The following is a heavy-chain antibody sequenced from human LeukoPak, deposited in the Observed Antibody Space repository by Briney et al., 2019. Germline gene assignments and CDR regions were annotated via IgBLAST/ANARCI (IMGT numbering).Heavy chain of an antibody. CDR1: GFTFSSYT. V-gene: IGHV3-21*01. CDR3: ARGSSNIAARNNWFDP. CDR2: ITSSSSYI. D-gene: IGHD6-6*01. J-gene: IGHJ5*02. Sequence: GGSLRLSCAASGFTFSSYTMNWVRQAPGKGPEWVSSITSSSSYIYYTDSVKGRFTISRDNAKNSLYLQMNSLRAEDTAVYYCARGSSNIAARNNWFDPWGQGTVVTVSS.